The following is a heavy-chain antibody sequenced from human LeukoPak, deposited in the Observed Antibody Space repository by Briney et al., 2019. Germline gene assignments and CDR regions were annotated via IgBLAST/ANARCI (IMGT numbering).Heavy chain of an antibody. CDR2: ISSSSSYI. CDR1: GFTFSSHS. J-gene: IGHJ3*02. CDR3: ARDPGLWFGERSNAFDI. V-gene: IGHV3-21*01. D-gene: IGHD3-10*01. Sequence: PGGSLRLSCAASGFTFSSHSMNWVRQAPGKGLEWVSSISSSSSYIYYADSVKGRFTISRDNAKNSLYLQMNSLRAEDTAVYYCARDPGLWFGERSNAFDIWGQGTMVTVSS.